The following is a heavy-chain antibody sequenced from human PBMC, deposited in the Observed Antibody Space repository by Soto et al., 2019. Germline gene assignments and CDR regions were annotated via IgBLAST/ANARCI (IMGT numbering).Heavy chain of an antibody. CDR1: GFTFDDYA. Sequence: PGGSLRLSCAASGFTFDDYAMHWVRQAPGKGLEWVSGISWNSGSIGYADSVKGRFTISRDNAKNSLYLQMNSLRAEDTAVYYCARTLEYGHMDVWGNGTSVTVSS. CDR2: ISWNSGSI. CDR3: ARTLEYGHMDV. J-gene: IGHJ6*03. V-gene: IGHV3-9*01. D-gene: IGHD4-17*01.